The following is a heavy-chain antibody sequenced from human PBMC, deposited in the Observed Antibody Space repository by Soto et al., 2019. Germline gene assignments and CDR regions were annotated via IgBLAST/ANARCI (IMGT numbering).Heavy chain of an antibody. CDR2: ISGSGGST. Sequence: GESMRLSCAASGVTFSSYAMSWVRQAPGKELDWVSAISGSGGSTYYADSVKGRFTISRDNSKNTLYLQMNSLRAEDTAVYYCAKDIAPSPDYGGNSFDYWGHGTQVTVSS. CDR1: GVTFSSYA. J-gene: IGHJ4*01. D-gene: IGHD4-17*01. CDR3: AKDIAPSPDYGGNSFDY. V-gene: IGHV3-23*01.